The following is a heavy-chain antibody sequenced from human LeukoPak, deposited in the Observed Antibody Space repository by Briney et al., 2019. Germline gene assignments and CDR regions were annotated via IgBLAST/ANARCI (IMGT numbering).Heavy chain of an antibody. CDR3: ARGQDLRGSPTIYPFDY. CDR1: GGSISSYN. CDR2: VYYSVIT. D-gene: IGHD3-9*01. Sequence: PSETLSLTCIVPGGSISSYNWSWIRQPPGKGLEWIGYVYYSVITYYNPSLKSRVTISVDTSKKQFSLKLTSVTTADTAVYYCARGQDLRGSPTIYPFDYWGQGTLVTVSS. V-gene: IGHV4-59*01. J-gene: IGHJ4*02.